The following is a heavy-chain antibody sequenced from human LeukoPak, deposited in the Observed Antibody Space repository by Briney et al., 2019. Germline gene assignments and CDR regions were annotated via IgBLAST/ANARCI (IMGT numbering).Heavy chain of an antibody. CDR2: ICNSGGST. J-gene: IGHJ4*02. V-gene: IGHV3-23*01. D-gene: IGHD3-22*01. CDR3: AKKASSGYYYAFDY. CDR1: GFTFRSYA. Sequence: GSLRLSCAAPGFTFRSYAMRWVRPGPGKGREWVSAICNSGGSTYYADPGKGRFTISKDNSKSTLYLEMNSLSAEDTAVYYCAKKASSGYYYAFDYWGQGTLVTVSS.